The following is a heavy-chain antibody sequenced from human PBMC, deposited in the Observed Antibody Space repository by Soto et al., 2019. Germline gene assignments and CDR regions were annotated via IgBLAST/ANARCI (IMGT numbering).Heavy chain of an antibody. Sequence: WTVAGGTISDGGGCWSWIRQPPGKGLEWIGYIYYSGSTYYNPSLKSRVTISVDTSKNQFSLKLSSVTAADTAVYYCARVLRDYYDSSGYLDYWGQGTLVTVSS. CDR3: ARVLRDYYDSSGYLDY. CDR1: GGTISDGGGC. CDR2: IYYSGST. D-gene: IGHD3-22*01. J-gene: IGHJ4*02. V-gene: IGHV4-30-4*08.